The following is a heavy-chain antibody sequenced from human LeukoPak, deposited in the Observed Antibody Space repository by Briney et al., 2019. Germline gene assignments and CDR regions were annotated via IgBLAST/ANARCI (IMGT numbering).Heavy chain of an antibody. CDR2: ISYGGDTK. Sequence: GGSLRLSCAASGFTFSDFYMAWIRQAPGKGLEWISYISYGGDTKYYADSVKGRFTISRDNAKNSLYLQMNSLRAEDTAVYYCGRAQHGYANYWGKEPLVTVPS. CDR3: GRAQHGYANY. J-gene: IGHJ4*02. V-gene: IGHV3-11*01. CDR1: GFTFSDFY. D-gene: IGHD3-16*01.